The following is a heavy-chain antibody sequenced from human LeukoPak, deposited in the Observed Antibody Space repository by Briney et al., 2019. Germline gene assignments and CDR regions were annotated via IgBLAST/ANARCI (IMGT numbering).Heavy chain of an antibody. J-gene: IGHJ4*02. D-gene: IGHD1-14*01. CDR2: INPGGGT. V-gene: IGHV4-34*01. CDR3: VTRTD. Sequence: PSETLSLTCTVYGGSFSSHYWAWIRQAPGKGLEWIGEINPGGGTNYNPSLKSRVTMSKDTSKKYFSLKLSSVTAAGTAVYYCVTRTDWGQGTLVTVSS. CDR1: GGSFSSHY.